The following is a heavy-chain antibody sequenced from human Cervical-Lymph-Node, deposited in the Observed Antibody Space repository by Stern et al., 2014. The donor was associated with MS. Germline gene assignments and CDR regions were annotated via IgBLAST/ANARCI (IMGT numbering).Heavy chain of an antibody. V-gene: IGHV1-46*01. D-gene: IGHD1-26*01. J-gene: IGHJ3*02. Sequence: VQLVESGAEVKKPGASVKVSCKGSGYTFTSYYIHWVRQAPGQGLALMGMINPSCGTSDYAQKFRGRVTMTRDSSTNTVSMGLSSLRYDDTAMYYCARSIIGAAYDAFDIWGQGTMVIVSS. CDR1: GYTFTSYY. CDR3: ARSIIGAAYDAFDI. CDR2: INPSCGTS.